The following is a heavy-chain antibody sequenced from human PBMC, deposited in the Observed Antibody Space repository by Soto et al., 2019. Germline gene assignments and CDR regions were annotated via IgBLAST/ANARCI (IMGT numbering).Heavy chain of an antibody. D-gene: IGHD6-19*01. CDR3: ASDRSSGWDQGYGMDV. V-gene: IGHV4-59*01. CDR2: IYYSGST. CDR1: GGSISTYY. Sequence: QVQLHESGPGLVKPSETLSLTCTVSGGSISTYYWSWIRQPPGKGLEWIGYIYYSGSTSYNPSLKSRVTISVDTSKNQFSLKLRSVTAADTAVYYCASDRSSGWDQGYGMDVWGQGTTVTVS. J-gene: IGHJ6*02.